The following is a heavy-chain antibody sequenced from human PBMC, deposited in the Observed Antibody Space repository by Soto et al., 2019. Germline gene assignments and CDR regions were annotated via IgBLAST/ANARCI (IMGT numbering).Heavy chain of an antibody. CDR3: ARHTYSWAGNWLAP. V-gene: IGHV4-39*01. Sequence: PSETLSLTCTVSGDSISSSNYYWVWIRLPPGKGLEWIGSIYYSGSTYYNPSLNSRVTISVDTSKNQFSLKLSSVTAADTAVYYCARHTYSWAGNWLAPWGQGNLVTVSS. J-gene: IGHJ5*02. D-gene: IGHD4-4*01. CDR2: IYYSGST. CDR1: GDSISSSNYY.